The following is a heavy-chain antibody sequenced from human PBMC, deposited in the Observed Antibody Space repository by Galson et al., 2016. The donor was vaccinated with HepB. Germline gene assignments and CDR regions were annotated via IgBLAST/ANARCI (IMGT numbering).Heavy chain of an antibody. D-gene: IGHD5-12*01. Sequence: SLRLSCAASGFSFSGYGIHWVRQAPGKGLEWVAVISYDGYKKYYADSVKGRFSISRVNYKNSVPLQSNSLRTEDAAVYYCAKADTGYIWDPIDLWGQGTRVTVSP. V-gene: IGHV3-30*18. CDR3: AKADTGYIWDPIDL. J-gene: IGHJ3*01. CDR2: ISYDGYKK. CDR1: GFSFSGYG.